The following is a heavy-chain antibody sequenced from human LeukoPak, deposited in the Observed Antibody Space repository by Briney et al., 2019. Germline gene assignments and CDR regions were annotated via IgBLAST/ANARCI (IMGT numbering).Heavy chain of an antibody. Sequence: ASVKVSCEASGYTLTSYGINWMRQAPGQGLEWMGWISIQSGNTNYAQKVQGRLTLTTDRSTNTAYMELRSLRSDDTAVYYCARGAYGDKWGQGTMVTVSS. CDR1: GYTLTSYG. CDR3: ARGAYGDK. J-gene: IGHJ4*02. V-gene: IGHV1-18*01. CDR2: ISIQSGNT. D-gene: IGHD4-17*01.